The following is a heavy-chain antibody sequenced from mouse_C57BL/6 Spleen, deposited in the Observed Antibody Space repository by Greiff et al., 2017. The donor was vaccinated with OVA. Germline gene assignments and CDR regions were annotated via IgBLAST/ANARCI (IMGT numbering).Heavy chain of an antibody. J-gene: IGHJ2*01. D-gene: IGHD2-4*01. V-gene: IGHV1-78*01. CDR1: GYTFTDHT. Sequence: VQLQQSDAELVTPGASVKISCKASGYTFTDHTIHWVKQRPEQGLAWIGNIYPRDGSTKYNEKFKGKATLTADKSYSTAYLQLNSLTSADSAVSSWDRGENYDDDGYYIDYWGQGTTLTVSS. CDR2: IYPRDGST. CDR3: DRGENYDDDGYYIDY.